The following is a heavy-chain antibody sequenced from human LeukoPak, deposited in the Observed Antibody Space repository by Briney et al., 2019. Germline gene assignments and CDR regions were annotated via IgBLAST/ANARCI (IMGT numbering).Heavy chain of an antibody. J-gene: IGHJ5*02. CDR2: IYYSGST. Sequence: SETLSLTCTVSGGSISSGDYYWSWIRQPPGKGLEWIGYIYYSGSTYYNPSLKGRVTISVDTSKNQFSLKLSSVTAADTAVYYCARFVVVVAATRSDWFDPWGQGTLVTVSS. CDR1: GGSISSGDYY. D-gene: IGHD2-15*01. CDR3: ARFVVVVAATRSDWFDP. V-gene: IGHV4-30-4*01.